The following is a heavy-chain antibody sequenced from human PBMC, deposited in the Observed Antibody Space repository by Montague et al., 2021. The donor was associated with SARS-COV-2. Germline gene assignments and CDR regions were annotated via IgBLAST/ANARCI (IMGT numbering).Heavy chain of an antibody. Sequence: SETLSLTCVVSGGSISSINWCCWVRHPPGRGLEWIGEIYHSGSTNYNPPLKSRVIISVDKSKNQFSLKLSSVTAAATAAYYCARTGYSSGWQSFDYWGQGTLVAVSS. CDR2: IYHSGST. CDR3: ARTGYSSGWQSFDY. J-gene: IGHJ4*02. D-gene: IGHD6-19*01. CDR1: GGSISSINW. V-gene: IGHV4-4*02.